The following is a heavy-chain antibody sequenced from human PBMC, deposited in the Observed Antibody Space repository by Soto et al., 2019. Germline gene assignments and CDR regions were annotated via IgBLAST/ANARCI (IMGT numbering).Heavy chain of an antibody. D-gene: IGHD2-8*01. Sequence: VQLVQSGAEVKRPGSSVKVSCKAPVGTFSDYNIAWVRQARGQGLEWMGRIIPKLGITNYAHKFQDRVRITADKATSTAYMELTSLRYEDTAVYYFARVEGTRTTNFYHYMDVWGEGTSVTVS. V-gene: IGHV1-69*02. CDR2: IIPKLGIT. CDR3: ARVEGTRTTNFYHYMDV. CDR1: VGTFSDYN. J-gene: IGHJ6*03.